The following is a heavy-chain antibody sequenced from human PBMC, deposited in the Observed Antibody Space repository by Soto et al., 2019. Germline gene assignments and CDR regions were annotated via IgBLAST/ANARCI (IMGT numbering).Heavy chain of an antibody. CDR3: ASLNGYDY. Sequence: EVRLVESGGGLVKPGGSLRLSCAASGFPFSSHWLQWVRQVPGRGLVWVSRIDNTGSSAIYADSVRGRFTVSRDNAQDTLYLHMNSLTAEDPAVYYCASLNGYDYWGQGTLVTVSS. CDR2: IDNTGSSA. J-gene: IGHJ4*02. D-gene: IGHD5-12*01. V-gene: IGHV3-74*01. CDR1: GFPFSSHW.